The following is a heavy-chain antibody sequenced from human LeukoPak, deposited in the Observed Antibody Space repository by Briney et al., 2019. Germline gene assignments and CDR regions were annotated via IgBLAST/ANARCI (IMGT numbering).Heavy chain of an antibody. CDR2: ISIDGTRE. CDR3: AKEGEGDSWDSLDY. Sequence: GGSLRLSCAASGFNFRIYEMNWVRQAPGKGLEWVTVISIDGTREHYADSVKGRFTISRDNSKSTLYLQMDSLRAEDTAVYYCAKEGEGDSWDSLDYWGQGTLVTVTS. V-gene: IGHV3-30*04. D-gene: IGHD3-16*01. CDR1: GFNFRIYE. J-gene: IGHJ4*02.